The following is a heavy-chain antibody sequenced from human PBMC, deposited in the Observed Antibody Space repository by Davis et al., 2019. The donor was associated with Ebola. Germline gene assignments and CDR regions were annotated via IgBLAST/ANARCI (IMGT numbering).Heavy chain of an antibody. V-gene: IGHV1-46*01. D-gene: IGHD3-22*01. CDR3: AREGGQYYDSSGYVFDI. Sequence: ASVKVSCKASGYRFTSYYMHWVRQAPGQGLEWMGIINPITGGTSYAQNFQVRVNMTRDTSTSTVYMELSSLRSEDTAVYYCAREGGQYYDSSGYVFDIWGQGTMVKVSS. CDR1: GYRFTSYY. J-gene: IGHJ3*02. CDR2: INPITGGT.